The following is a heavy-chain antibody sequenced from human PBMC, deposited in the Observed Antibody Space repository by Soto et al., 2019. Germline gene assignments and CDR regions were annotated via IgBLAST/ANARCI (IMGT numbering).Heavy chain of an antibody. D-gene: IGHD3-10*01. Sequence: PGGSLRLSCAASGFTFSSYGMHWVRQAPGKGLEWVAVISYDGSNKYYADSVKGRFTISRDNSKNTLYLQMNSLRSEDTAVYYCARGIRRFGPPGRFDPWGQGTLVTVSS. J-gene: IGHJ5*02. CDR3: ARGIRRFGPPGRFDP. CDR2: ISYDGSNK. V-gene: IGHV3-30*03. CDR1: GFTFSSYG.